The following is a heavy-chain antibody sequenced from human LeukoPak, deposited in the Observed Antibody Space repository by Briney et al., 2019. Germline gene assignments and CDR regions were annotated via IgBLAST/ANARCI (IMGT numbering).Heavy chain of an antibody. CDR2: IYTSGST. CDR1: GGSISSYY. J-gene: IGHJ5*02. CDR3: ARDWLVVPAALPYNWFDP. D-gene: IGHD2-2*01. V-gene: IGHV4-4*07. Sequence: PSETLSLTCTVSGGSISSYYWSWIRQPAGKGLEWIGRIYTSGSTNYNPSLKSRVTMSVDTSKNQFSLKLSSVTAAGTAVYYCARDWLVVPAALPYNWFDPWGQGTLVTVSS.